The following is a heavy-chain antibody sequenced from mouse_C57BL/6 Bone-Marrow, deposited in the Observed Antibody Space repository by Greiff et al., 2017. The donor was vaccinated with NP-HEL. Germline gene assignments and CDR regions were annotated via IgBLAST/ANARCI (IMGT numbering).Heavy chain of an antibody. CDR2: INPYNGDT. Sequence: VHVKQSGPELVKPGDSVKISCKASGYSFTGYFMNWVMQSHGKSLEWIGRINPYNGDTFYNQKFKGKATLTVDKSSSTAHMELRSLTSEDSAVYYCARERDYYGSSSVYFDYWGQGTTLTVSS. CDR1: GYSFTGYF. V-gene: IGHV1-20*01. D-gene: IGHD1-1*01. J-gene: IGHJ2*01. CDR3: ARERDYYGSSSVYFDY.